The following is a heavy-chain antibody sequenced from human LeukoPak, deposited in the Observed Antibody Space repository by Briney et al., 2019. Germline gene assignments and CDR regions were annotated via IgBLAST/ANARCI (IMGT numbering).Heavy chain of an antibody. Sequence: GASVKVSCKASGYTCTSYYMHWVRQAPGQGLEWMGIINPSGGDTSYAQKFQGRLTMTRDTSTNTVYMELTSLRSEDTAVYYCAREVMDNLRFDYWGQGTLVTVSS. V-gene: IGHV1-46*01. CDR3: AREVMDNLRFDY. D-gene: IGHD1-14*01. CDR1: GYTCTSYY. CDR2: INPSGGDT. J-gene: IGHJ4*02.